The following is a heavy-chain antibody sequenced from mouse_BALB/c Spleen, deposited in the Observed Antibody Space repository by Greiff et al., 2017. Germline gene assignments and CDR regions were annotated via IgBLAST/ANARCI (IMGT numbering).Heavy chain of an antibody. Sequence: EVKLMESGGGLVKPGGSLKLSCAASGFTFSSYAMSWVRQSPEKGLEWVAEISSGGSYTYYPDTVTGRFTISRDNAKNTLYLEMSSLRSEDTAMYYCARLGEDAMDYWGQGTSVTVSS. J-gene: IGHJ4*01. D-gene: IGHD4-1*01. V-gene: IGHV5-9-4*01. CDR1: GFTFSSYA. CDR3: ARLGEDAMDY. CDR2: ISSGGSYT.